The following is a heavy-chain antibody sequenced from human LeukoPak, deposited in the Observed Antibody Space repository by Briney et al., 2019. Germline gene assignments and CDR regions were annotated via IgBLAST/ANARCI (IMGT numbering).Heavy chain of an antibody. CDR3: ARTTVTNPYFDY. CDR2: IYYSGST. Sequence: SETLSLTCTVSAGSISSSSYCCGWLRQPPGKGLEWIGSIYYSGSTYYNPSLKSRVTISVDTSKNQFSLKLSSVTAADTAVYYCARTTVTNPYFDYWGQGTLVTVSS. CDR1: AGSISSSSYC. V-gene: IGHV4-39*07. J-gene: IGHJ4*02. D-gene: IGHD4-17*01.